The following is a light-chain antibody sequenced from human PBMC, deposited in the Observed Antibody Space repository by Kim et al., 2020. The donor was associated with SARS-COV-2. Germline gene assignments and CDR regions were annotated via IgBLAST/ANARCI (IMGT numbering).Light chain of an antibody. CDR2: CAS. J-gene: IGKJ1*01. CDR3: QQYELSPWT. V-gene: IGKV3-20*01. CDR1: QSVSYMY. Sequence: IVLTQSPGTLSLSPGERATLSCSASQSVSYMYLAWYQHRPGQALSLLIYCASNRATGITDRFSGSGSGTDFTLTISRLEPEDCAVYYCQQYELSPWTFGQGTKLDIK.